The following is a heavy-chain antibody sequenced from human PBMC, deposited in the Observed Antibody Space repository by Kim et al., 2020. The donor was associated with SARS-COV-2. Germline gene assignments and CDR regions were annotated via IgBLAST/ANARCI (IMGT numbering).Heavy chain of an antibody. D-gene: IGHD5-12*01. CDR3: ARARSRGGYDYGQRPVHY. Sequence: GGSLRLSCAASGFTFSSYAMHWVRQAPGKGLEWVAVISYDGSNKYYADSVKGRFTISRDNSKNTLYLQMNSLRAEDTAVYYCARARSRGGYDYGQRPVHYWGQGTLVTVSS. V-gene: IGHV3-30*04. CDR2: ISYDGSNK. CDR1: GFTFSSYA. J-gene: IGHJ4*02.